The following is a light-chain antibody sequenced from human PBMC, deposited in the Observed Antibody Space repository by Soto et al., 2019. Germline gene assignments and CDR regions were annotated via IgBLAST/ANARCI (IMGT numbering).Light chain of an antibody. CDR3: VLYMTGDNSV. CDR1: SGSVTSRYY. J-gene: IGLJ2*01. V-gene: IGLV8-61*01. Sequence: QAVVNQEASLSVSPGGTVTLTCGLTSGSVTSRYYPSWYRQDPGQTPRKLLYSGDIRSSGVPDRFSGSILGSKAAITSTGAQADDESVYYCVLYMTGDNSVFGGGTKVTVL. CDR2: SGD.